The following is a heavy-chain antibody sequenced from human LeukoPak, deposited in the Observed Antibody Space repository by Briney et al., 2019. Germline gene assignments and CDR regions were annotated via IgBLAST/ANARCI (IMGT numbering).Heavy chain of an antibody. CDR1: GGSLSSYY. CDR3: SRDQGWPFHFDC. CDR2: IYTSGDT. Sequence: PPETLSLTCTVSGGSLSSYYWSWVRQPAGKGLEWIGRIYTSGDTTYNPSLKSRVTMSVDTSKNQFSLKLTSVTAADTAVYYCSRDQGWPFHFDCWGQGALIIVSS. D-gene: IGHD6-19*01. V-gene: IGHV4-4*07. J-gene: IGHJ4*02.